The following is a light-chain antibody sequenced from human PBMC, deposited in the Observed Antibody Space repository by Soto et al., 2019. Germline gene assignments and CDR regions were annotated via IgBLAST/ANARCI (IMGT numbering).Light chain of an antibody. CDR1: QSVKSN. CDR2: YAS. V-gene: IGKV3-15*01. Sequence: EIVMTQSPATLSVSPGETVTLSCRASQSVKSNVGWYQQKPGQAPRLLIYYASTRATGVPARFSGSGSGTDFTLTISNLQSEDFAVYYCEQHNNWPRAFGQGTKVEI. CDR3: EQHNNWPRA. J-gene: IGKJ1*01.